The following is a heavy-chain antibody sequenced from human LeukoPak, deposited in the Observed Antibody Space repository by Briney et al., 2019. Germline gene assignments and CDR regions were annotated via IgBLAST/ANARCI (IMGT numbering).Heavy chain of an antibody. V-gene: IGHV4-61*01. CDR3: ARADLGKYYYDSSGPNWFDP. Sequence: SETLSLTCTVSGGSVTSGSHYWSWVRQPPGRGLEWIGNIYYSGNANYNPSLKSRVTISVDTSKNQFSLKLSSVTAADTAVYYCARADLGKYYYDSSGPNWFDPWGQGTLVTVSS. J-gene: IGHJ5*02. D-gene: IGHD3-22*01. CDR2: IYYSGNA. CDR1: GGSVTSGSHY.